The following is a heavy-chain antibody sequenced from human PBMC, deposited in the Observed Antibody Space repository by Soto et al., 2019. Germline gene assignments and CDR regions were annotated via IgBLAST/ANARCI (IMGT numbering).Heavy chain of an antibody. J-gene: IGHJ6*01. CDR3: ARQDAGNVGGGQNGMDV. V-gene: IGHV5-51*01. Sequence: PGESLKIYYQGSGYNFINYWISWVRQMPVKGLEWMGSIYPGDSDTRYSPSFQGQVTISADESISTAYLPWSSLQAADTAMYYCARQDAGNVGGGQNGMDVWGQGTTVVVSS. D-gene: IGHD1-1*01. CDR1: GYNFINYW. CDR2: IYPGDSDT.